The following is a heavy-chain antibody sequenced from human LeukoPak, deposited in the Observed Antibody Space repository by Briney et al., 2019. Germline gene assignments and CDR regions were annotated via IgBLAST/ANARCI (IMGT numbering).Heavy chain of an antibody. J-gene: IGHJ3*02. V-gene: IGHV3-30*12. Sequence: PGGSLRLSCAASRFSFSSYGMHWVRQAPGKGLEWVAVISYDGSNKYYADSVKGRFTISRDDSKNTLYLQMNSLRAEDTAVYYCARAAFSSGWYDAFDIWGQGTMVTVSS. CDR3: ARAAFSSGWYDAFDI. D-gene: IGHD6-19*01. CDR2: ISYDGSNK. CDR1: RFSFSSYG.